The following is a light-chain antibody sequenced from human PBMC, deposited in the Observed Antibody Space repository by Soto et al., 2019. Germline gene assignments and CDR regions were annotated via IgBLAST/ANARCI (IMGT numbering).Light chain of an antibody. CDR3: QSYGSSLSVV. CDR1: SSNIGAGYD. Sequence: QSVLTQPPSVSGAPGQRVTISCTGSSSNIGAGYDVHWYQQLPGTAPKLLIYGNSNRPSGVPDRFSGSKSGTSASLAITGLEDEDEADYSCQSYGSSLSVVFGGGTKLTVL. V-gene: IGLV1-40*01. CDR2: GNS. J-gene: IGLJ2*01.